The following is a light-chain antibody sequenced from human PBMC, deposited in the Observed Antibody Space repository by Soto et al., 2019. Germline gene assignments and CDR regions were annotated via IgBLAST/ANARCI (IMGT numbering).Light chain of an antibody. Sequence: DIQMTQSPSTLSASVGDRVTITCRASQNINTWLAWYQQEPGKAPKLLIFEASTLQGGVPSRFSGSGSGTEFPLTITSLQPDDFATFYCQQYSRSPYTFGRGTKLE. CDR3: QQYSRSPYT. CDR1: QNINTW. V-gene: IGKV1-5*01. CDR2: EAS. J-gene: IGKJ2*01.